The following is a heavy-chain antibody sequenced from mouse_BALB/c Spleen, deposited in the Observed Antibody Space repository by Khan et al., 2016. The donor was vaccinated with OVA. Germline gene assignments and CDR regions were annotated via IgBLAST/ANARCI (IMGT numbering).Heavy chain of an antibody. CDR1: GYIFTNYW. Sequence: QVQLKQSGAELVRPGASVKLSCKTSGYIFTNYWIHWVKQRSGQGLEWIARIYPGTGSTYSNEKFKGKATLTADKSSSTAYMQLSSLNSEDSAVYFCARGAITSHAMDSWGQGTSVPVSS. D-gene: IGHD1-1*01. CDR3: ARGAITSHAMDS. CDR2: IYPGTGST. V-gene: IGHV1-76*01. J-gene: IGHJ4*01.